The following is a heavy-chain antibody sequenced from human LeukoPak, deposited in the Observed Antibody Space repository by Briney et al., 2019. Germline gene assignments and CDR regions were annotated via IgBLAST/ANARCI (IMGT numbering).Heavy chain of an antibody. J-gene: IGHJ5*02. V-gene: IGHV1-2*02. CDR2: INPNSGGT. CDR3: ARDHGSYDENWFDP. CDR1: GYTFTGYY. Sequence: ASVKVSCKASGYTFTGYYMHWVRQAPGQGLEWMGWINPNSGGTNYAQKFQGRVTMTRDTSISTAYMELSRLRSDDTAVYYCARDHGSYDENWFDPWGQGTLVTVSS. D-gene: IGHD1-26*01.